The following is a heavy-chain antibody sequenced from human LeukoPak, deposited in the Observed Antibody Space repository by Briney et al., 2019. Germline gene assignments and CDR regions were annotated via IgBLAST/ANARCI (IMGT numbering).Heavy chain of an antibody. CDR1: GYTFTGYY. J-gene: IGHJ1*01. CDR2: IHPNSGDT. V-gene: IGHV1-2*02. D-gene: IGHD6-19*01. CDR3: ARLAAVPG. Sequence: ASVKVSCKASGYTFTGYYLHWVRQAPGQGFEWMGWIHPNSGDTNYAQKFQGRVTMTRDASISTAYMELSSLRSDDTAVYYCARLAAVPGWGQGTLVTVSS.